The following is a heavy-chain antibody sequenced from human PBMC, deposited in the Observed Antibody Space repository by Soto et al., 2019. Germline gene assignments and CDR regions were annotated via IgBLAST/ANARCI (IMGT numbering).Heavy chain of an antibody. Sequence: QIQLVQSGGDVKTPGASVKVSCTTSRYTFTSHGIAWVRQAPGQGLEWMGWISTFNGKTDYAQKFQGRVTMTADTITTTVHMELRSLRSVDTAVYYCARLLTEGATFREDAFDVWGPGTKVTVSS. V-gene: IGHV1-18*01. CDR1: RYTFTSHG. CDR2: ISTFNGKT. D-gene: IGHD3-9*01. J-gene: IGHJ3*01. CDR3: ARLLTEGATFREDAFDV.